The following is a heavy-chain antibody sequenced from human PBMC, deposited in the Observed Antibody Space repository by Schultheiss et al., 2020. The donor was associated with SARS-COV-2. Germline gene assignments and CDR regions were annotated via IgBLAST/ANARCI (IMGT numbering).Heavy chain of an antibody. CDR1: GFTFSTYA. CDR2: VSGSGGST. J-gene: IGHJ4*02. Sequence: GGSLRLSCAASGFTFSTYAMSWVRRAPGKGLDWVSVVSGSGGSTYYADSVKGRFTISRDNSKNTLYVQMNSLRAEDTAVYYCVRDSAYNPELWGQGTLVTVSS. D-gene: IGHD1-14*01. V-gene: IGHV3-23*01. CDR3: VRDSAYNPEL.